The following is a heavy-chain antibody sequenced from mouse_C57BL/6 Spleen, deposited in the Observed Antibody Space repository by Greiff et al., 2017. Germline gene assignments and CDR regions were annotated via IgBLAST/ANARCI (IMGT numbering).Heavy chain of an antibody. J-gene: IGHJ2*01. Sequence: QVQLQQSGPELVKPGASVKISCKASGYTFTDYYINWVKQRPGQGLEWIGWLFPGSGSTYYTEKFKGKATLTVDKSSSTAYMLLSSLTSEDSAVYFCARGGHYYGSSYFDYWGQGTTLTVSS. CDR2: LFPGSGST. CDR1: GYTFTDYY. D-gene: IGHD1-1*01. V-gene: IGHV1-75*01. CDR3: ARGGHYYGSSYFDY.